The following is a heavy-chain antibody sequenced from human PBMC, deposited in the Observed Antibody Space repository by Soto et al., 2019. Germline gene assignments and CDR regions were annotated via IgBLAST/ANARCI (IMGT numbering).Heavy chain of an antibody. Sequence: GSGPTLVNPTQTLTLTYTFSGFSLSTSGVGVGWIRQPPGKALEWLALIYWDDDKRYSPSLKSRLTITKDTSKNQVVLTMTNMDPVDTATYYCAHIRRDGYNPRFDYWGQGTLVTVSS. J-gene: IGHJ4*02. CDR3: AHIRRDGYNPRFDY. V-gene: IGHV2-5*02. CDR2: IYWDDDK. D-gene: IGHD5-12*01. CDR1: GFSLSTSGVG.